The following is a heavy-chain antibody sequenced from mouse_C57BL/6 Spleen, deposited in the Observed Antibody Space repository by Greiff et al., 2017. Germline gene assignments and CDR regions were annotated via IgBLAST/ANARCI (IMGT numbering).Heavy chain of an antibody. CDR1: GYSITSGYY. V-gene: IGHV3-6*01. Sequence: EVQLQQSGPGLVKPSQSLSLTCSVTGYSITSGYYWNWIRQFPGNQLEWMGYISYDGSNNYNPSLKNRISITRDTSKNQFFLKLNSVTTEDTATYYCARDDGYFGDFDYWGQGTTLTVSS. D-gene: IGHD2-3*01. CDR2: ISYDGSN. CDR3: ARDDGYFGDFDY. J-gene: IGHJ2*01.